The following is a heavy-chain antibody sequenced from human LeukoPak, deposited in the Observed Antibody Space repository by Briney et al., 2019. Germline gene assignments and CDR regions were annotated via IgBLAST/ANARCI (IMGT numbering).Heavy chain of an antibody. Sequence: SETLSLTCTVSGGSISSYYWSWIRRPAGKGLEWIGRIYTSGSTNYNPSLKSRVTMSVDTSKNQFSLKLSSVTAADTAVYYCARGVRYGDYPPYFVDWGQGTLVTVSS. V-gene: IGHV4-4*07. CDR2: IYTSGST. CDR3: ARGVRYGDYPPYFVD. D-gene: IGHD4-17*01. J-gene: IGHJ4*02. CDR1: GGSISSYY.